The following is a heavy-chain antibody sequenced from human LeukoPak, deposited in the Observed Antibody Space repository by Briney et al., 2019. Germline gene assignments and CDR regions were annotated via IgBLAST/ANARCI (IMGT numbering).Heavy chain of an antibody. CDR2: ISSSGSTI. D-gene: IGHD2-2*02. CDR3: ARGDIVVVPAAIDGFDY. V-gene: IGHV3-11*01. J-gene: IGHJ4*02. Sequence: PGGSLRLSCAASGFTFSDYYMSWILQAPGKGLEWVSYISSSGSTIYYADSVKGRFTISRDNAKNSLYLQMNSLRAEDTAVYYCARGDIVVVPAAIDGFDYWGQGTLVTVSS. CDR1: GFTFSDYY.